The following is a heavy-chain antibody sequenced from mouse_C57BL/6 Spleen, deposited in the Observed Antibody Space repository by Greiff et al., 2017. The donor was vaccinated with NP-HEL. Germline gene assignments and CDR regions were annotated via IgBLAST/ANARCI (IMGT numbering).Heavy chain of an antibody. Sequence: QVQLQQPGAELVKPGASVKMSCKASGYTFTSYWITWVKQRPGQGPEWVGDIYPGSGSTNYNEKFKSKATLTVDTSSSTAYMQLSSLTSEDSAVYYCARHYGSSMYYFDYWGQGTTLTVSS. CDR3: ARHYGSSMYYFDY. V-gene: IGHV1-55*01. CDR2: IYPGSGST. D-gene: IGHD1-1*01. CDR1: GYTFTSYW. J-gene: IGHJ2*01.